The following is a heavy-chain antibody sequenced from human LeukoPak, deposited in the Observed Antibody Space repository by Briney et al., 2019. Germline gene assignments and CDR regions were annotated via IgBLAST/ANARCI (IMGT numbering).Heavy chain of an antibody. CDR1: GYTFTSYD. Sequence: GASVKVSCKASGYTFTSYDINWVRQATGQGLEWMGWMNPNSGNTGYARKFQGRVTMTRNTSISTAYMELSSLRSEDTAVYYCARVGAVADNYYYYGMDVWGQGTTVTVSS. CDR2: MNPNSGNT. J-gene: IGHJ6*02. V-gene: IGHV1-8*01. D-gene: IGHD6-19*01. CDR3: ARVGAVADNYYYYGMDV.